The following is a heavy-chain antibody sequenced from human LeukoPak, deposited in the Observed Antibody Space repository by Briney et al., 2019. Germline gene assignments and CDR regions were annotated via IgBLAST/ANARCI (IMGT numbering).Heavy chain of an antibody. Sequence: GGSLRLSCAASGFTFSSYAMSWVRQAPGKGLESVSAISGSGGSTYYADSVKGRFTISRDNSKNTLYLQMNSLRAEDTAVYYCAKHRVGATTNDNYYFDYWGQGTLVTVSS. CDR3: AKHRVGATTNDNYYFDY. CDR1: GFTFSSYA. J-gene: IGHJ4*02. V-gene: IGHV3-23*01. CDR2: ISGSGGST. D-gene: IGHD1-26*01.